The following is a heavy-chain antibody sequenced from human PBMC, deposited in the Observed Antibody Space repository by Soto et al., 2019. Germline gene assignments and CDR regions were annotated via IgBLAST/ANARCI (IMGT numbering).Heavy chain of an antibody. CDR3: AKAKGGFWSGYADYYYYGMDV. J-gene: IGHJ6*02. CDR2: ISGSGGST. CDR1: GFTFSSYA. Sequence: HPGGSLRLSCAASGFTFSSYAMSWVRQAPGKGLEWVSAISGSGGSTYYADSVKGRFTISRDNSKNTLYLQMNSLRAEDTAVYYCAKAKGGFWSGYADYYYYGMDVWGQGTTVTVSS. D-gene: IGHD3-3*01. V-gene: IGHV3-23*01.